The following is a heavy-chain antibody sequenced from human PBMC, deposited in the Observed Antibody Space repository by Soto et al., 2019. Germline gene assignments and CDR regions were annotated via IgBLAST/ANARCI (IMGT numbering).Heavy chain of an antibody. CDR2: INHSGST. Sequence: SETLSLTCAVYGWSFSGYYWSWIRQPPGKGLEWIGEINHSGSTNYNPSLKSRVTISVDTSKNQFSLKLSSVTAADTAVYYCARRLLYYYDSSGSSPHFDYWGQGTLVTVSS. V-gene: IGHV4-34*01. CDR3: ARRLLYYYDSSGSSPHFDY. CDR1: GWSFSGYY. J-gene: IGHJ4*02. D-gene: IGHD3-22*01.